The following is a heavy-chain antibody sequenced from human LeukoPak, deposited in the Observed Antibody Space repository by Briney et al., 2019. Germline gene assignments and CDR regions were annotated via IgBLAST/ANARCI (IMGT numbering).Heavy chain of an antibody. Sequence: VKVSCKASGYTFTGYYMHWVRQAPGQGLEWMGWINPNSGGTNYAQKFQGRVTMTRDTSISTAYMELSRLRSDDTAVYYCARALGVDTAMVGIYWGQGTLVTVSS. D-gene: IGHD5-18*01. V-gene: IGHV1-2*02. J-gene: IGHJ4*02. CDR3: ARALGVDTAMVGIY. CDR2: INPNSGGT. CDR1: GYTFTGYY.